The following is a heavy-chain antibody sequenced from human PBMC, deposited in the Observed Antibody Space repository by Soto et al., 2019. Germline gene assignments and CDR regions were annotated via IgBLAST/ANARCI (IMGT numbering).Heavy chain of an antibody. D-gene: IGHD3-10*01. Sequence: RASVKVSCKASGYTFTSYGISWVRQAPGQGLEWMGWISAYNGNTNYAQKLQGRVTMTTDTSTSTAYMELRSLRSDDTAVYYCARLKSYELLWFGPDYWGQGTLVTVSS. CDR3: ARLKSYELLWFGPDY. CDR2: ISAYNGNT. V-gene: IGHV1-18*04. J-gene: IGHJ4*02. CDR1: GYTFTSYG.